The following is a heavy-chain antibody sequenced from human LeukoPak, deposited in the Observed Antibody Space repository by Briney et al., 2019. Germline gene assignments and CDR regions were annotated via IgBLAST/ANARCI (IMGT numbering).Heavy chain of an antibody. Sequence: PGEPLKISCKGSGSSFTSYWIAWVRQMPGKGLEWMGIIYPGDSETRHSPSFQGQVTISADKTISTAYLQWSSRKASDTTMYYFARRIAVSATFDYWGEGSQVTVSS. CDR2: IYPGDSET. CDR1: GSSFTSYW. CDR3: ARRIAVSATFDY. J-gene: IGHJ4*02. V-gene: IGHV5-51*01. D-gene: IGHD6-13*01.